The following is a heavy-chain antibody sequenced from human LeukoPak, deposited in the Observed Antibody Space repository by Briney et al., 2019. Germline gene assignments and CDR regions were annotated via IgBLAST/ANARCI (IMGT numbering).Heavy chain of an antibody. Sequence: PSETLSLTCAVSGVSISPYYWAWIRQPPGKGLEWIGYIHTSGSNNQYPSLKSRVTISVDTSKNQLSLKLSSVTAADTAVYYCARPYYYDSRIDPWGQGILVTVSS. CDR2: IHTSGSN. CDR1: GVSISPYY. D-gene: IGHD3-22*01. CDR3: ARPYYYDSRIDP. J-gene: IGHJ5*02. V-gene: IGHV4-4*09.